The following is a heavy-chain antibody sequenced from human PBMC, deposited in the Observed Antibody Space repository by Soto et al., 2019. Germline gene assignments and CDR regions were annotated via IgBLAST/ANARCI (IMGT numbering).Heavy chain of an antibody. V-gene: IGHV3-11*06. J-gene: IGHJ5*02. CDR2: ISDGGRYT. CDR1: GFTFSDYY. CDR3: AREQAPPHH. Sequence: GGSLTLSCAASGFTFSDYYMSWIRQAPGKGLEWVAYISDGGRYTNYGDSVKGRFTISRDNAKNSLYLQMNSLRAEDTAVYYCAREQAPPHHWGQGTLVTVS.